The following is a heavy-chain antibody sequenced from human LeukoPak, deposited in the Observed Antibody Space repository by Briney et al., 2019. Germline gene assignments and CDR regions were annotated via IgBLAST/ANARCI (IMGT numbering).Heavy chain of an antibody. V-gene: IGHV3-21*01. Sequence: GGSLRLSCAASGFTFSSYSMNWVRQAPGKGLEWVSSISSSSSYIYYADSVKGRFTISRDNAKNSLYLQMNSLRAEDTAVYYCARGGYSSGWDKTHSSKYFQHWGQGTLVTVSS. J-gene: IGHJ1*01. CDR3: ARGGYSSGWDKTHSSKYFQH. D-gene: IGHD6-19*01. CDR2: ISSSSSYI. CDR1: GFTFSSYS.